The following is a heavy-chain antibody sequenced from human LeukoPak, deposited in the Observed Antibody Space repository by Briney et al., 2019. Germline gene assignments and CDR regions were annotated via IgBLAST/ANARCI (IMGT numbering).Heavy chain of an antibody. CDR3: ARVDHGIAAAGN. CDR2: INSDGSST. J-gene: IGHJ4*02. V-gene: IGHV3-74*01. D-gene: IGHD6-13*01. CDR1: GFTSSSYW. Sequence: GGSLRLSCAASGFTSSSYWMHWVRQAPGKGLVWVSRINSDGSSTSYADSVKGRFTISRDNAKNTLYLQMNSLRAEDTAVYYCARVDHGIAAAGNWGQGTLVTVSS.